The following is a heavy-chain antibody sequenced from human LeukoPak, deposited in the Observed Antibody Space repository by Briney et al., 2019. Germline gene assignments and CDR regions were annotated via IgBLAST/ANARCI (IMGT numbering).Heavy chain of an antibody. Sequence: SETLSLTCTVSGGSISSSSYYWGWIRQPPGKGLEWIGSIYYSGSTYYNPSLKSRVTISVDTSKNRFSLKLSFVTAADTAVYYCARIAARPSPLMDRPAWGQGTLVTVSS. J-gene: IGHJ5*02. CDR1: GGSISSSSYY. CDR3: ARIAARPSPLMDRPA. V-gene: IGHV4-39*07. D-gene: IGHD6-6*01. CDR2: IYYSGST.